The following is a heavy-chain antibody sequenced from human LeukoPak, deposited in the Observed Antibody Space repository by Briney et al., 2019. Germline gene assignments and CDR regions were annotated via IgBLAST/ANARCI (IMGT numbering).Heavy chain of an antibody. V-gene: IGHV3-73*01. CDR2: IRSKANSYAT. CDR3: ARFPVRFFWSGYYSPHFDY. J-gene: IGHJ4*02. D-gene: IGHD3-3*01. Sequence: GGSLRLSCAASGFTFSGSAMHWVRQASGKGLEWVGRIRSKANSYATAYAASVKGRFTISRDDSKNTAYLQMNSLKTEDTAVYYCARFPVRFFWSGYYSPHFDYWGQGTLVTVSS. CDR1: GFTFSGSA.